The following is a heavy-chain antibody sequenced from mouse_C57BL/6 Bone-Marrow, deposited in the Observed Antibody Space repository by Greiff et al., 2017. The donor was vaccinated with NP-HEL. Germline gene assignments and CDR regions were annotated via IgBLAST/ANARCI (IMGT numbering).Heavy chain of an antibody. Sequence: EVKLVESGGGLVQPKGSLKLSCAASGFSFNTYAMNWVRQAPGKGLEWVARIRSKSNNYATYYADSVKDRFTISRDDSESMLYLQMNNLKTEDTAMYYCVRQPFGGYGNFFDYWGQGTTLTVSS. V-gene: IGHV10-1*01. CDR2: IRSKSNNYAT. J-gene: IGHJ2*01. D-gene: IGHD2-1*01. CDR3: VRQPFGGYGNFFDY. CDR1: GFSFNTYA.